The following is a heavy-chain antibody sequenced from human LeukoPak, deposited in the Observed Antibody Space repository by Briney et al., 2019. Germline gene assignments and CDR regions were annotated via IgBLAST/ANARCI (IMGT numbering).Heavy chain of an antibody. V-gene: IGHV4-39*07. D-gene: IGHD5-12*01. CDR1: GGSISSSSYY. CDR3: ARVFGSGYDFRGAFDI. Sequence: SETLSLTCTVSGGSISSSSYYWGWIRQPPGKGLEWIGSIYYSGSTYYNPSLKSRVTISVGTSKIQFSLKLSSVTAADTAVYYCARVFGSGYDFRGAFDIWGQGTMVTVSS. J-gene: IGHJ3*02. CDR2: IYYSGST.